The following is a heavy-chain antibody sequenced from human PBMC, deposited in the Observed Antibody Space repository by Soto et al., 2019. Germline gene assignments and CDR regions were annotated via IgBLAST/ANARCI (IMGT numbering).Heavy chain of an antibody. J-gene: IGHJ3*02. CDR3: ARATEWNALDI. Sequence: DVQLVETGGGLIQPGGSLRLSCAASGFSVSNDYMNWVRQDAGKGLEWVAVIYRGGTTYHADSMRGRFTISRDDSENPLFLQMNSLRVEDTAVYYCARATEWNALDIWGQGTEVTVSS. CDR2: IYRGGTT. V-gene: IGHV3-53*02. CDR1: GFSVSNDY. D-gene: IGHD3-3*01.